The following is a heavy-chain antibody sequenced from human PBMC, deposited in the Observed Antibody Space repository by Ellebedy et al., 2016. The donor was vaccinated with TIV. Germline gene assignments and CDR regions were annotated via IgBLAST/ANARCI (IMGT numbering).Heavy chain of an antibody. J-gene: IGHJ4*02. V-gene: IGHV4-4*07. D-gene: IGHD6-13*01. Sequence: MPSETLSLTCTVSGVSISSYHWTWIRQTAGSGLEWIGLIYSNGNTNYNPTLTSRVTMSVDTSRNQLSLKLNSVTAADTAVYYCARYGSSWYLGSTDYWGQGTLVTVSS. CDR2: IYSNGNT. CDR3: ARYGSSWYLGSTDY. CDR1: GVSISSYH.